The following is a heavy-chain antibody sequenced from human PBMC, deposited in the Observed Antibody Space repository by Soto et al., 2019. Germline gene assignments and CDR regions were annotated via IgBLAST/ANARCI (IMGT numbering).Heavy chain of an antibody. J-gene: IGHJ4*02. D-gene: IGHD6-13*01. Sequence: ASVKVSCKASGYTFTAYYMHWVRQAPGQGLEWMGWINPSSGTTNYAQKFQGRVTMTRDTSISTAYVELSSLRSDDTAIYYCARGRIAAAAYYFGYWGQGTLVTVAS. CDR3: ARGRIAAAAYYFGY. CDR2: INPSSGTT. CDR1: GYTFTAYY. V-gene: IGHV1-2*02.